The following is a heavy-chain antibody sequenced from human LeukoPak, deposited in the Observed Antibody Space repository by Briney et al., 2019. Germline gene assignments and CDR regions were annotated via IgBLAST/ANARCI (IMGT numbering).Heavy chain of an antibody. CDR1: GFTFSSYS. CDR2: ISSSSSYI. J-gene: IGHJ4*02. D-gene: IGHD6-19*01. CDR3: ARDTIAVPGNPFDY. Sequence: GGSLRLSCAASGFTFSSYSMNWVRQAPGKGLEWFSSISSSSSYIYYADSVKGRFTISRDNAKNSLYLQTNSLRAEDTAVYYCARDTIAVPGNPFDYWGQGTLVTVSS. V-gene: IGHV3-21*01.